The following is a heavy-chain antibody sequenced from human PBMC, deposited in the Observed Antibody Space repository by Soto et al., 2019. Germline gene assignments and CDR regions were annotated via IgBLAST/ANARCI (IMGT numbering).Heavy chain of an antibody. CDR1: GYTFTSHG. CDR2: ISTYNSRT. V-gene: IGHV1-18*04. J-gene: IGHJ6*02. CDR3: ARARYNDSPSCYKHYYDGMDT. D-gene: IGHD2-2*02. Sequence: QDQLVQSGAEVKKPGASVKISCEASGYTFTSHGISWVRQAPGQGLEWLGWISTYNSRTHYAQKDKGRVTITTDTATSTAYLDLRNRTFDETAVYYCARARYNDSPSCYKHYYDGMDTWGQRTTVTVPS.